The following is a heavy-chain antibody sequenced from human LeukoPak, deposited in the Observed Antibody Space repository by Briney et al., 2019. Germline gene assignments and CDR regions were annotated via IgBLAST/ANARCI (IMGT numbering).Heavy chain of an antibody. D-gene: IGHD3-10*01. V-gene: IGHV4-31*03. CDR1: GGSISSGGYY. CDR2: IYYSGSS. CDR3: ARYYYGSGSPTPPSFDY. J-gene: IGHJ4*02. Sequence: SQTLSLTCTVSGGSISSGGYYWSWIRQHPGKGLEWIGYIYYSGSSYYNPSLKSRVTISVDTSKNQFSLKLSSVTAADTAVYYCARYYYGSGSPTPPSFDYWGQGTLVTVSS.